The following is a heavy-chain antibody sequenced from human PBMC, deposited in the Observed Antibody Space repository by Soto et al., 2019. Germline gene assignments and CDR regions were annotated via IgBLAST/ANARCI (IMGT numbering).Heavy chain of an antibody. J-gene: IGHJ6*03. Sequence: QVQLVQSGAEVKKPGASVKVSCKASGYTFTSYDINWVRQATGQGLAWMGWMNPNSGNTGYAQKFQGRDSMSTNTSISSAYMELSSLRSEDTAVYYCARCGYSRWWCFPTSYYYYMDVWGKGTTVTVSS. D-gene: IGHD6-13*01. CDR2: MNPNSGNT. V-gene: IGHV1-8*01. CDR3: ARCGYSRWWCFPTSYYYYMDV. CDR1: GYTFTSYD.